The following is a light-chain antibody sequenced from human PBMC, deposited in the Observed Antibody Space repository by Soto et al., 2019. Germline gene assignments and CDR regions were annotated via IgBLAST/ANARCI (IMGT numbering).Light chain of an antibody. V-gene: IGKV1-39*01. CDR2: ATS. Sequence: DIQMTQSPSSLSASVGDRVTITCRASQSISRYSNWYQQKPGKAPKLLIYATSTLQSGVPSRFSGSGSGTDFTLTISSLQPEDFATYYCQQTYSTPQTFGQGTKVDIK. J-gene: IGKJ1*01. CDR3: QQTYSTPQT. CDR1: QSISRY.